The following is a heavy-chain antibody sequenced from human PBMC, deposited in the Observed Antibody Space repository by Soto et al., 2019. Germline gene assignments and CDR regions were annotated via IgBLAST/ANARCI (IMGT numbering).Heavy chain of an antibody. CDR1: GFIFSDYY. CDR3: ARDRPVGY. D-gene: IGHD3-16*01. CDR2: ISSSGSSI. V-gene: IGHV3-11*01. J-gene: IGHJ4*02. Sequence: LRLSCAASGFIFSDYYMSWIRQAPGKGLEWVSYISSSGSSIYYADSVKGRFTISRDNTDSLFLQMNSLRAEDTAVYYCARDRPVGYWGQGTLVTVSS.